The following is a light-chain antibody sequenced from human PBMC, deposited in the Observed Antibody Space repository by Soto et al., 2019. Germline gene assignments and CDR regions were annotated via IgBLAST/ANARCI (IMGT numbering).Light chain of an antibody. J-gene: IGLJ1*01. CDR2: GNN. CDR1: SSNIGAGYD. V-gene: IGLV1-40*01. CDR3: QSYDTGLGGYV. Sequence: QSVLTQPPSVSGAPGQRVTISCTGGSSNIGAGYDVQWYQQLPGTAPRLLIYGNNNRPSGVPERFSGSNSGTSASLAISGLQADDELDYYCQSYDTGLGGYVFGTGTKGTVL.